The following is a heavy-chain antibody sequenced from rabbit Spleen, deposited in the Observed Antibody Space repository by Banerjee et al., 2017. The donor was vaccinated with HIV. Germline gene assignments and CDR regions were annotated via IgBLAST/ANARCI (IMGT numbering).Heavy chain of an antibody. CDR1: GFSFSSGYY. D-gene: IGHD4-1*01. J-gene: IGHJ4*01. CDR2: IDPIFGIA. CDR3: VREVAGRFGL. V-gene: IGHV1S40*01. Sequence: SLEESGGDLVKPGTSLTLTCTASGFSFSSGYYMCWVRQAPGKGLEWIGDIDPIFGIAVYATWVNGRFTISSHNAQNSLYLQLNSLTDADTATYFCVREVAGRFGLWGPGTLVTVS.